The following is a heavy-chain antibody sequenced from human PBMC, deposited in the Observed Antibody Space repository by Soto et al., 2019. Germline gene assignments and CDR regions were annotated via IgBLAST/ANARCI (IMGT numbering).Heavy chain of an antibody. V-gene: IGHV1-18*01. CDR3: AGDGSCSSTSCYGGYNWFDP. D-gene: IGHD2-2*01. J-gene: IGHJ5*02. CDR2: ISAYNGNT. Sequence: ASVKVSCKASGYTFTSYGISWVRRAPGQGLEWMGWISAYNGNTNYAQKLQGRVTMTTDTSTSTAYMELRSLRSDDTAVYYCAGDGSCSSTSCYGGYNWFDPWRQGTLVTVSS. CDR1: GYTFTSYG.